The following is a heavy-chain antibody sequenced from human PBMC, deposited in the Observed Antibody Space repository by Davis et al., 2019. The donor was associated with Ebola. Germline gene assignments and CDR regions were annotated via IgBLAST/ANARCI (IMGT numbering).Heavy chain of an antibody. V-gene: IGHV3-11*01. CDR1: GFTFSDYY. CDR2: ISSSGNTI. D-gene: IGHD3-22*01. Sequence: GESLKISCAASGFTFSDYYMSWIRQAPGKGLEWVSYISSSGNTIYYADSVKGRFTISRDNAKNSLYLQMNSLRAEDTAVYYCARDRMIVVVINAFDIWGQGTMVTVSS. J-gene: IGHJ3*02. CDR3: ARDRMIVVVINAFDI.